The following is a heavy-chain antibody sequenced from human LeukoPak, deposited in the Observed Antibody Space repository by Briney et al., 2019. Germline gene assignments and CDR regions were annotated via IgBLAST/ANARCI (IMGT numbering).Heavy chain of an antibody. CDR3: ARAHHLYDFWSGFDY. J-gene: IGHJ4*02. Sequence: PSETLSLTCTVSGGSISSGGYYWSWIRQHPGKGLEWIGYIYYSGSTYYNPSLKSRVTISVDTSKNQFSLKLSSVTAADTAVYYCARAHHLYDFWSGFDYWGQGTLVTVSS. CDR2: IYYSGST. D-gene: IGHD3-3*01. CDR1: GGSISSGGYY. V-gene: IGHV4-31*03.